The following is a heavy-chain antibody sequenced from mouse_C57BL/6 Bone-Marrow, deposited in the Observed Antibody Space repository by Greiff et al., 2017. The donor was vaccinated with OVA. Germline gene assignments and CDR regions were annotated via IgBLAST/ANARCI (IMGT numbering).Heavy chain of an antibody. CDR3: ASVAIPTVEYFDY. J-gene: IGHJ2*01. D-gene: IGHD1-1*01. V-gene: IGHV1-7*01. CDR1: GYTFTSYW. Sequence: VMLVESGAELAKPGASVTLSCKASGYTFTSYWMHWVKQRPGQGLEWIGYINPSSGYTKYNQKFKGKATLTADQSSSTAYMQLSSLTYEDSAVQHCASVAIPTVEYFDYWGQGTMLTVS. CDR2: INPSSGYT.